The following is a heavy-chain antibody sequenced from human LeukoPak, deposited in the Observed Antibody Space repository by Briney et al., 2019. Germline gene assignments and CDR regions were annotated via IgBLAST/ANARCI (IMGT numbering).Heavy chain of an antibody. CDR2: ISAYNGNT. CDR1: GGTFSSYA. D-gene: IGHD6-6*01. CDR3: ARDSPSSSLGY. V-gene: IGHV1-18*01. J-gene: IGHJ4*02. Sequence: SVKVSCKASGGTFSSYAISWVRQAPGQGLEWMGWISAYNGNTNYAQKLQGRVTMTTDTSTSTAYMELRSLRSDDTAVYYCARDSPSSSLGYWGQGTLVTVSS.